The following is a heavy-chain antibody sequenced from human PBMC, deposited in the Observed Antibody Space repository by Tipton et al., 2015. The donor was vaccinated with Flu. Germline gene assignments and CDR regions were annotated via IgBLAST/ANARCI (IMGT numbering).Heavy chain of an antibody. D-gene: IGHD6-13*01. J-gene: IGHJ4*02. Sequence: SLRLSCAASGFTFSSTWMHWVRQAPGKGLEWVSSLSGSSSYIYYADSVKGRFTLSRDNAKDLLYLQMNSLTAEDTAVYYCTRVGVYKAESFDHWGQGTLVTVSS. CDR2: LSGSSSYI. CDR1: GFTFSSTW. V-gene: IGHV3-21*01. CDR3: TRVGVYKAESFDH.